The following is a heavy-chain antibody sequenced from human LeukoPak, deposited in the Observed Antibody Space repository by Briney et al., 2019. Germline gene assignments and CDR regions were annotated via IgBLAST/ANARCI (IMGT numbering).Heavy chain of an antibody. D-gene: IGHD2/OR15-2a*01. Sequence: SETLSLTCTVSGGSISSYYWGWIRQPPGKGLEWIGHIDYSGSTNYNPFLKSRVTISVDKSENQFFLKLSSVTAADTAVYYCARADPLVFSYWGQGTLVTVSS. V-gene: IGHV4-59*01. J-gene: IGHJ4*02. CDR2: IDYSGST. CDR3: ARADPLVFSY. CDR1: GGSISSYY.